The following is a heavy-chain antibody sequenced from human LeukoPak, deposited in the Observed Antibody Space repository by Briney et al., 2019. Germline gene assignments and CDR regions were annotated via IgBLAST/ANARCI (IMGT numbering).Heavy chain of an antibody. CDR1: GFTFSSYA. CDR3: ANHKYDSSGYDFDY. CDR2: ISGSGGST. Sequence: PGGSLRLSCAASGFTFSSYAMSWVRQAPGKGLEWVSAISGSGGSTYYADSVKGRFTISRDNSKNTLYLQMNSLRAEDTAVYYCANHKYDSSGYDFDYWGQGTLVTVSS. J-gene: IGHJ4*02. D-gene: IGHD3-22*01. V-gene: IGHV3-23*01.